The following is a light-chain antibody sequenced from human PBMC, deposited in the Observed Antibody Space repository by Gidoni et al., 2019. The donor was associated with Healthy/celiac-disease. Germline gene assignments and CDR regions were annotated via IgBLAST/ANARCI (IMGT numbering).Light chain of an antibody. CDR2: EVS. CDR3: SSYTSSSMGV. J-gene: IGLJ1*01. V-gene: IGLV2-14*01. Sequence: QSALTQPASVSGSPGQSITISCTVTSSDVGGYNYVSWYQPHPGKAPKLMIYEVSNRPSGVSNRFSGSKSGNTASLTISGLQAEDEADYYCSSYTSSSMGVFGTGTKVTVL. CDR1: SSDVGGYNY.